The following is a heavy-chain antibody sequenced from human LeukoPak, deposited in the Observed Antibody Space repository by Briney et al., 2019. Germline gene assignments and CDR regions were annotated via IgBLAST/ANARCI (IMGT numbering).Heavy chain of an antibody. D-gene: IGHD6-19*01. CDR1: GGTFSSYT. CDR2: IIPILGIA. V-gene: IGHV1-69*02. Sequence: ASVKVSCKASGGTFSSYTISWVRQAPGQGLEWMGRIIPILGIANYAQKFQGRVTITADKSTSTAYMELSSLRSEDTAVYYCASYGSGWYSGDYWGQGTLVTVSS. J-gene: IGHJ4*02. CDR3: ASYGSGWYSGDY.